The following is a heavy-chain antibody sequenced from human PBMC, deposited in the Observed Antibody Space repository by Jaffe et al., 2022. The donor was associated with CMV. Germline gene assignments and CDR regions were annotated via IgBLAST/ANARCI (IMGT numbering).Heavy chain of an antibody. D-gene: IGHD3-9*01. Sequence: EVQLVESGGGLVQPGGSLRLSCAASGFTFSSYEMNWVRQAPGKGLEWVSYISSSGSTIYYADSVKGRFTISRDNAKNSLYLQMNSLRAEDTAVYYCAREGLRYFDWQRDAFDIWGQGTMVTVSS. CDR1: GFTFSSYE. CDR3: AREGLRYFDWQRDAFDI. V-gene: IGHV3-48*03. J-gene: IGHJ3*02. CDR2: ISSSGSTI.